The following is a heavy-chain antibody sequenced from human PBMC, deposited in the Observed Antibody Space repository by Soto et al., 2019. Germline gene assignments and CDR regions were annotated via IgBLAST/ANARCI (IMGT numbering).Heavy chain of an antibody. CDR2: INYSGST. CDR3: ARRSIAARHGGWFDP. V-gene: IGHV4-39*01. Sequence: SETLFLTCTVSGGSISSSSYYWGWIRQPPGKGLEWIGSINYSGSTYYNPSLKSRVTISVDTSKNQFSLKLSSVTAADTAVYYCARRSIAARHGGWFDPWRQGTLVTVSS. CDR1: GGSISSSSYY. D-gene: IGHD6-6*01. J-gene: IGHJ5*02.